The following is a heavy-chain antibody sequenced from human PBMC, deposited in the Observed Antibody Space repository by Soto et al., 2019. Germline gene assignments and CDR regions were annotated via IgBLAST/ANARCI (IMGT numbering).Heavy chain of an antibody. CDR3: ARDFFDSSDYTTNWFDP. J-gene: IGHJ5*02. Sequence: SESLSLTCSVSGDSISNSRFYWAWIRQPPGEGLEWIGSIYHTGNAYYNPSLKSRVTISVDTSKNQFSLKLTSVTAADAALYYCARDFFDSSDYTTNWFDPWGQGTLVTVS. D-gene: IGHD3-22*01. CDR2: IYHTGNA. V-gene: IGHV4-39*01. CDR1: GDSISNSRFY.